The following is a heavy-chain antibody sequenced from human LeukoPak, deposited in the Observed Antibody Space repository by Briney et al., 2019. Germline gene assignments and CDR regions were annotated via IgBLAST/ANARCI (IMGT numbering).Heavy chain of an antibody. CDR1: GGSISSGGYS. V-gene: IGHV4-30-2*01. Sequence: SETLSLTCAVSGGSISSGGYSWSWIRQPPGKGLEWIGYIYHSGNTYYNPSLKSRVTISVDRSKNQFSLKLSSVTAADTAVYYCARLRYYDILTGYLATYYFDYWGQGTLVTVSS. J-gene: IGHJ4*02. D-gene: IGHD3-9*01. CDR2: IYHSGNT. CDR3: ARLRYYDILTGYLATYYFDY.